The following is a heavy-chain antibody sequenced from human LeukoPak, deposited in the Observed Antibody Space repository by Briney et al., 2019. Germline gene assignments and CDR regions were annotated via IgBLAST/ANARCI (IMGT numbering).Heavy chain of an antibody. CDR2: VDPEDGET. D-gene: IGHD2/OR15-2a*01. J-gene: IGHJ3*02. V-gene: IGHV1-69-2*01. CDR3: ATTENFDAFDI. Sequence: GASVKVSCKASGYIFTDYYMHWVQQAPGKGLEWMGRVDPEDGETIYAEKFQGRVTITADTSTDTAYMELSSLRSEDTAVYYCATTENFDAFDIWGQGTMVTVSS. CDR1: GYIFTDYY.